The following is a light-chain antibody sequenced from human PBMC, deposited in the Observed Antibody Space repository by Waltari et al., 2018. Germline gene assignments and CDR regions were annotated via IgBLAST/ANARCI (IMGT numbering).Light chain of an antibody. V-gene: IGKV1-5*03. J-gene: IGKJ2*01. Sequence: DIQMTQSPSTLSASVGDTVIISCRASQSITTSLAWYQQKPGKAPDVLIYGVSNLESGVPSRFSGSGSGTEFTLTISSLQPDDFATYYCQQYSSYPYTFGQGTKLEIK. CDR1: QSITTS. CDR3: QQYSSYPYT. CDR2: GVS.